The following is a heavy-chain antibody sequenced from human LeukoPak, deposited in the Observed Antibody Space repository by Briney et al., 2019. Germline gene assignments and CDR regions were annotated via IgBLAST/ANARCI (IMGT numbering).Heavy chain of an antibody. J-gene: IGHJ2*01. V-gene: IGHV3-21*01. Sequence: GGSLRLSCAASGFTFSSYSVNWVRQAPGKGLEWVSSISSSSSYIYYADSVKGRFTISRDNAKNSLYLQMNSLRAEDTAVYYCARAGRQLVFYWYFDLWGRGTLVTVSS. CDR1: GFTFSSYS. D-gene: IGHD6-6*01. CDR3: ARAGRQLVFYWYFDL. CDR2: ISSSSSYI.